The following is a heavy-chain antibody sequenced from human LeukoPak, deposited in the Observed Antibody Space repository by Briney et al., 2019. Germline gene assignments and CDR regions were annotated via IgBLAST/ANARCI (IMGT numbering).Heavy chain of an antibody. CDR3: TRDISSPAFDY. CDR2: IGSKAYGGTT. D-gene: IGHD6-13*01. J-gene: IGHJ4*02. CDR1: GFTFGDYA. V-gene: IGHV3-49*03. Sequence: GRSLRVSCTAYGFTFGDYAMSWFRQAPGKGLEWVGFIGSKAYGGTTEYAASVKGRFTVSRDDSKSIAYLQMNSLKTEDTAVYYCTRDISSPAFDYWGQGTLVTVSS.